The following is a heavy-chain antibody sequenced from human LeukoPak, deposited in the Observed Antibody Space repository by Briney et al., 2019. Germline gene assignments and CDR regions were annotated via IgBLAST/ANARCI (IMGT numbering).Heavy chain of an antibody. CDR3: ARSGTQTTVGYFDY. D-gene: IGHD4-23*01. V-gene: IGHV1-46*01. J-gene: IGHJ4*02. Sequence: ASVKVSCKASGYTFTNFYMHWVRQAPGQGLEWMGMINPSGVTTSSAQKFQGRVTMTWDTSASTVYMDVSSLRSEDTAVYYCARSGTQTTVGYFDYWGQGTLVTVSS. CDR2: INPSGVTT. CDR1: GYTFTNFY.